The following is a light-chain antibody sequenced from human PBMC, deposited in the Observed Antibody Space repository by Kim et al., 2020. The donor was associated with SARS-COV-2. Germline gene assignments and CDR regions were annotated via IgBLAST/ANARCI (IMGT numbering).Light chain of an antibody. CDR2: RNN. CDR1: SSNSGSNY. V-gene: IGLV1-47*01. CDR3: AAWDDSLSGWV. Sequence: GQRGHISCSGSSSNSGSNYVYWYQQLPGTAPKLLIYRNNQRPSGVPDRFSGSKSGTSASLAISGLRSEDEADYYCAAWDDSLSGWVFGGGTQLTVL. J-gene: IGLJ3*02.